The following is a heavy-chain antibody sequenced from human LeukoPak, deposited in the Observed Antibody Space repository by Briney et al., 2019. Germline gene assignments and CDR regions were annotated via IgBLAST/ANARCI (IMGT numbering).Heavy chain of an antibody. J-gene: IGHJ5*02. CDR1: GGSISSGGYS. CDR3: AREGGIAVAVNNWFDP. CDR2: IYHSGST. D-gene: IGHD6-19*01. Sequence: PSQTLSLTCAVSGGSISSGGYSWSWIRQPPGKGLEWIGYIYHSGSTYYNPSLKSRVTISVDTSKNQFSLKLSSVTAADTAVYYCAREGGIAVAVNNWFDPWGQGTLVTVSS. V-gene: IGHV4-30-2*01.